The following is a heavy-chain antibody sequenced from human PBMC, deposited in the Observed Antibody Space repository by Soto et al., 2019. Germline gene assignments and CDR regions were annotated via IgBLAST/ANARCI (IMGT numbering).Heavy chain of an antibody. J-gene: IGHJ4*02. CDR1: GGSIISYY. V-gene: IGHV4-59*01. CDR2: IYYSGST. D-gene: IGHD3-22*01. Sequence: KASETLSLTCTVSGGSIISYYWSWIRQPPGKGLEWIGYIYYSGSTNYNPSLKSRVTISVDTSKNQFSLKLSSVTAADTAVYYCARNAVIDAYYFDYWGQGTLVTVSS. CDR3: ARNAVIDAYYFDY.